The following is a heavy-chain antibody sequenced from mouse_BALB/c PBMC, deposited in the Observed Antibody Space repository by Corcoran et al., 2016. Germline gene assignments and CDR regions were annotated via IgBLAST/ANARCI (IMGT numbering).Heavy chain of an antibody. CDR3: AREPYAMDY. V-gene: IGHV9-3-1*01. J-gene: IGHJ4*01. CDR2: INTYTGEQ. CDR1: GYTFTNYG. Sequence: QIQLVQSGPELKKPGETVKISCKASGYTFTNYGMNWVKQAPGKGLKWMGWINTYTGEQTYADDFKGRFAFSMETSASTAYLQINNLKNEDTATYFCAREPYAMDYWGQGTSVTVSS.